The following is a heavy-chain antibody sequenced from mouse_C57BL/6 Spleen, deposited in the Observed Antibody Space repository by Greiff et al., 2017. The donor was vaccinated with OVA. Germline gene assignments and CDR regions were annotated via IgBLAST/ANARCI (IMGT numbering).Heavy chain of an antibody. CDR3: ARWSTTVVATGYYAMDY. Sequence: VKLMESGPELVKPGASVKLSCKASGYTFTSYDINWVKQRPGQGLEWIGWIYPRDGSTKYNEKFKGKATLTVDTSSSTAYMELHSLTSEDSAVYFCARWSTTVVATGYYAMDYWGQGTSVTVSS. D-gene: IGHD1-1*01. V-gene: IGHV1-85*01. CDR2: IYPRDGST. J-gene: IGHJ4*01. CDR1: GYTFTSYD.